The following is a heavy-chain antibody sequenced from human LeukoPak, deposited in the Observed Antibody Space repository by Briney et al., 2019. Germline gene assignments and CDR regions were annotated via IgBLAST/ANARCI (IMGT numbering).Heavy chain of an antibody. Sequence: ASVKVSCKASGGTFSSYAISWVRQAPGQGLEWVGGIIPIFGTANYAQKFQGRVTITTDESTSTAYMELSSLRSEDTAVYYCAREYDILTGCNWFDPWGQGTLVTVSS. CDR1: GGTFSSYA. D-gene: IGHD3-9*01. CDR2: IIPIFGTA. CDR3: AREYDILTGCNWFDP. J-gene: IGHJ5*02. V-gene: IGHV1-69*05.